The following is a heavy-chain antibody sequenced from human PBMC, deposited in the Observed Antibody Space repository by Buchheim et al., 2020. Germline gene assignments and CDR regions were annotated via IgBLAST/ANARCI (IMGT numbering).Heavy chain of an antibody. CDR1: GFTFSSYW. Sequence: EVQLVESGGGLVQPGGSLRRSCAAYGFTFSSYWMSWVRQAPGKGPEWVANIKQDGSEKYYVDSVKGRFTISRDNAKNSLYLQMNSLRAEDTAVYYCARVIAAAGYYYYGMDVWGQGTT. D-gene: IGHD6-13*01. V-gene: IGHV3-7*01. CDR3: ARVIAAAGYYYYGMDV. J-gene: IGHJ6*02. CDR2: IKQDGSEK.